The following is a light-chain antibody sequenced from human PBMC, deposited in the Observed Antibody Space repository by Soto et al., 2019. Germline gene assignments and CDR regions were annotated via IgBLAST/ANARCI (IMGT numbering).Light chain of an antibody. CDR3: QQYGTSPFT. V-gene: IGKV3-15*01. Sequence: EIVMTQSPATLSVSPGERATLSCRASQSVRNNLAWYQQKPGQAPSLLIYGASTRATGIPARFSGSGSGTEFTLTISSLQSEDFAVYYCQQYGTSPFTFGPGTRVDLK. CDR1: QSVRNN. CDR2: GAS. J-gene: IGKJ3*01.